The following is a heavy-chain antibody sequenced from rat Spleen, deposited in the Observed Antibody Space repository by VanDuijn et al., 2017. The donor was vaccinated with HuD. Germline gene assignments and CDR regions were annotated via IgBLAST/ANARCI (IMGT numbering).Heavy chain of an antibody. Sequence: EVQLVESGGDLVQPGRSLKLTCAASGFTFSHYGMAWVRQAPTKGLEWVATLSYDGHTTYYRDSVKGRFTISRDIAKSTLYLQMDSLGSEDTATYYCARRHYGYTDYFDYWGQGFMVTVSS. CDR1: GFTFSHYG. J-gene: IGHJ2*01. D-gene: IGHD1-11*01. CDR2: LSYDGHTT. CDR3: ARRHYGYTDYFDY. V-gene: IGHV5-29*01.